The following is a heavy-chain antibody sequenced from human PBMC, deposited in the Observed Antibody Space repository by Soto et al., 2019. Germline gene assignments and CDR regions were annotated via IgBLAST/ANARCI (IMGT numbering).Heavy chain of an antibody. Sequence: QVQLQESGPGLVKPSETLAVTCTVSGGSVSSGSYYWSRIRQPPGKGLEWVGCISDTGSGDYNPSLKSRVTISVHTSQRQFSLRLNYVTAVDTAVYYCARAHSGYDPLGMDVWGQGTTVNVSS. CDR3: ARAHSGYDPLGMDV. V-gene: IGHV4-61*01. J-gene: IGHJ6*02. CDR1: GGSVSSGSYY. D-gene: IGHD5-12*01. CDR2: ISDTGSG.